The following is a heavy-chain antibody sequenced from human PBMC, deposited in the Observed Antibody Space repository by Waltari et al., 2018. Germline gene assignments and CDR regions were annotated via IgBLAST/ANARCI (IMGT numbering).Heavy chain of an antibody. CDR3: VSDVRESQYMNFYDH. CDR2: ISSRGHYI. CDR1: GFIFSVRT. Sequence: EVQVADSGGGLVRPGGCLRLSCTTSGFIFSVRTMAWVRQAPGKGLEWVSSISSRGHYIYYAESVRGRFKISRDNAKSSIFLQMDGLRVGDTAFYYCVSDVRESQYMNFYDHWGLGTLVTVSS. V-gene: IGHV3-21*06. J-gene: IGHJ4*02. D-gene: IGHD3-16*01.